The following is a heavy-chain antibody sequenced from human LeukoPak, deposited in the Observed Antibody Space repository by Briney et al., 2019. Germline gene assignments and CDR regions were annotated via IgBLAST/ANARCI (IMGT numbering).Heavy chain of an antibody. Sequence: GGSLRLSCAASGFTFSSYSMNWVRQAPGKGLEWVSSISSSSSYIYYADSVKGRLTISRDDAKNSLYLQMNSLRAEDTAVYYCARYATSRAFDPWGQGTLVTVSS. D-gene: IGHD2-8*01. CDR3: ARYATSRAFDP. V-gene: IGHV3-21*01. J-gene: IGHJ5*02. CDR2: ISSSSSYI. CDR1: GFTFSSYS.